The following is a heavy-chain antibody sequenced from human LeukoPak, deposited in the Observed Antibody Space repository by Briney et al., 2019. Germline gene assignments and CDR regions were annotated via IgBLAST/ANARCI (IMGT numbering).Heavy chain of an antibody. J-gene: IGHJ4*02. CDR2: IYPGDSDT. Sequence: GESLKISCKGSGYSFTSYWIGWVRQMPGKGLEYMGIIYPGDSDTRYSPSFQGQVIISADRSISTAYLQWSSLKASDTAIYYCARAAADTINSFDYWGQGTLVTVSS. CDR1: GYSFTSYW. V-gene: IGHV5-51*01. CDR3: ARAAADTINSFDY. D-gene: IGHD6-13*01.